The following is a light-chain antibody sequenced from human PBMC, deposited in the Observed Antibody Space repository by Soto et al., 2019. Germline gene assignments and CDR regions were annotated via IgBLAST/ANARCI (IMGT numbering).Light chain of an antibody. Sequence: DIVLTQSPGTLSLSPGERATLSCRASQIISSNYLGWYQQRPGQAPRLLIYGAPSRATGIPDRFSGSGSGTDFTLTISRLEPEDFAVYYRQQYSSSPLTFGGGTKVDIK. CDR3: QQYSSSPLT. J-gene: IGKJ4*01. V-gene: IGKV3-20*01. CDR2: GAP. CDR1: QIISSNY.